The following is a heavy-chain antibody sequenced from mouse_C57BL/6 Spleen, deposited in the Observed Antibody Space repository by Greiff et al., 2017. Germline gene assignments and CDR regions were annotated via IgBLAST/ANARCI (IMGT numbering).Heavy chain of an antibody. V-gene: IGHV5-17*01. J-gene: IGHJ4*01. CDR2: ISSGSSTI. CDR1: GFTFSDYG. Sequence: EVKLVESGGGLVKPGGSLKLSCAASGFTFSDYGMHWVRQAPEKGLEWVAYISSGSSTIYYADTGNGRLTISRDNAKNILILQRTSLRSEDTALSYCARRRVSTVVAKDYAMDYWGQGTSVTVSS. CDR3: ARRRVSTVVAKDYAMDY. D-gene: IGHD1-1*01.